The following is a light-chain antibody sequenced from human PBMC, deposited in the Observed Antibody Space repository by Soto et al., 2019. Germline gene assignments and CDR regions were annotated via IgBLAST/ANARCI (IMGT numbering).Light chain of an antibody. CDR3: SSYTSSGTVV. CDR2: DVT. J-gene: IGLJ2*01. V-gene: IGLV2-14*03. Sequence: QSALTQPASVSGSPGQSITISCTGTSSDVGGYNYVSWYQQHPGKVPKLMIYDVTNRPSGVSNRFSGSKSGNTASLTISGLQAEDEANYYCSSYTSSGTVVFGGGTKLTVL. CDR1: SSDVGGYNY.